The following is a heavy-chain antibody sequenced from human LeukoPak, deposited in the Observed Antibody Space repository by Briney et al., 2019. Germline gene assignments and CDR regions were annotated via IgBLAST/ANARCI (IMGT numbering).Heavy chain of an antibody. J-gene: IGHJ5*02. D-gene: IGHD6-13*01. CDR1: GGSFSGYY. CDR3: ARGIHWSSWDPQNWFDP. CDR2: INHSGST. V-gene: IGHV4-34*01. Sequence: SSETLSLTCAVYGGSFSGYYWSWIRQPPGKGLEWIGEINHSGSTNYNPSLKSRVTISVDTSKNQFSLKLSSVTAADTAVYYCARGIHWSSWDPQNWFDPWGQGTLVTVSS.